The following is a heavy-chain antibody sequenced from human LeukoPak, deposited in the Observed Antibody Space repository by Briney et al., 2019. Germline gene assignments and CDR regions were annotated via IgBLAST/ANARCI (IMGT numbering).Heavy chain of an antibody. CDR2: ISGSGGST. CDR3: AKENYGDPTGGRFQH. J-gene: IGHJ1*01. D-gene: IGHD4-17*01. V-gene: IGHV3-23*01. Sequence: GGSLRLSCAASGFTFSSYAMSWVRQAPGKGLEWVSVISGSGGSTYYADSVKGWFTVSRDNSKNTLYLQMSSLRAEDTAVYYCAKENYGDPTGGRFQHWGQGTLVTVSS. CDR1: GFTFSSYA.